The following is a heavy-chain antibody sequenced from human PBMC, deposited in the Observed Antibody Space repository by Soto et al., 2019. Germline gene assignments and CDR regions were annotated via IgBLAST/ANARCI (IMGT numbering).Heavy chain of an antibody. CDR3: ARDSRQLTQGWFDP. Sequence: QVQLQESGPGLVKPSQTLSLTCTVSGGSISSGGYYWSWIRQHPGKGLECIGYIYYSGTTYYNPSLKIRVTMSVDTSKNQFSLKLSSVTDADTAVYYCARDSRQLTQGWFDPWCQGTLVTVSS. CDR1: GGSISSGGYY. V-gene: IGHV4-31*03. J-gene: IGHJ5*02. CDR2: IYYSGTT. D-gene: IGHD6-13*01.